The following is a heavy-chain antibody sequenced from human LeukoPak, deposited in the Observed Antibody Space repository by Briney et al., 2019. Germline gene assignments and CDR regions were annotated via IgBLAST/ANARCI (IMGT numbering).Heavy chain of an antibody. CDR2: VIPIFGRA. CDR3: ARDSDDILTGYYSGSADYYYYYGMDV. J-gene: IGHJ6*04. Sequence: SVKVSCKASGVTFSSYAISWVRQAPGQGLECMGGVIPIFGRANYAQKFQGRLTITADKSTSTAYMELSSLRSEDTAVYCCARDSDDILTGYYSGSADYYYYYGMDVWGKGTTVTVSS. D-gene: IGHD3-9*01. CDR1: GVTFSSYA. V-gene: IGHV1-69*06.